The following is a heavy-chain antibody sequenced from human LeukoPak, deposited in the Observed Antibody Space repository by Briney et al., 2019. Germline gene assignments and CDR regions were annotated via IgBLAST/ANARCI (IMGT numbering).Heavy chain of an antibody. CDR2: IYPGDSDT. CDR3: ARRLLWFGKGAFDI. D-gene: IGHD3-10*01. J-gene: IGHJ3*02. Sequence: GESLQISCKGSGYSFTSYWIGWGRQVPGKGLEGMGIIYPGDSDTRYSPSFQGQVTISADKSISTAYLQWSSLKASDTAMYYCARRLLWFGKGAFDIWGQGTMVTVSS. V-gene: IGHV5-51*01. CDR1: GYSFTSYW.